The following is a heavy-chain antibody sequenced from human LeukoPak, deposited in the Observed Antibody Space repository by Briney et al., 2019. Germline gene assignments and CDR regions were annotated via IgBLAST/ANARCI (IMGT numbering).Heavy chain of an antibody. CDR1: GGTFSSYA. CDR3: ARDKSYYDSSAPPGTIDP. Sequence: ASVKVSCKASGGTFSSYAISWERQAPGQGLEWMGGIIPIFGTANYAQKFQGRVTITADESTSTAYMELSSLRFEDTAVYYCARDKSYYDSSAPPGTIDPWGQGTLVTVSS. V-gene: IGHV1-69*13. CDR2: IIPIFGTA. J-gene: IGHJ5*02. D-gene: IGHD3-22*01.